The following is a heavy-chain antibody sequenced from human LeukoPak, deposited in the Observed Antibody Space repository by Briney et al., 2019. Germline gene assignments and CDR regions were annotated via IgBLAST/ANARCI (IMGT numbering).Heavy chain of an antibody. CDR1: GFTFSDYY. V-gene: IGHV3-11*01. CDR3: ARETLEMATIDY. J-gene: IGHJ4*02. D-gene: IGHD5-24*01. Sequence: GGSLRLSCAASGFTFSDYYMSWIRQAPGKGLEWVSYISSSGSTIYYADSVKGRFTISRDNAKNPLYLQMNSLRAEDTAVCYCARETLEMATIDYWGQGTLVTVSS. CDR2: ISSSGSTI.